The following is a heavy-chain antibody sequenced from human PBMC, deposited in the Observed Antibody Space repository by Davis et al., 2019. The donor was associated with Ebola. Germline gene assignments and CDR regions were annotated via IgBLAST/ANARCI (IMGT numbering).Heavy chain of an antibody. Sequence: GGSLRLSCAASGFIFSDYYMSWIRQAPGKGLEWLSYISSSGETTYYADSVKGRFTISRDNSKNTLYLQMNSLRAEDTAVYYCAKDFVYVYGEDYWGQGTLVTVSS. D-gene: IGHD5/OR15-5a*01. CDR3: AKDFVYVYGEDY. V-gene: IGHV3-11*04. J-gene: IGHJ4*02. CDR2: ISSSGETT. CDR1: GFIFSDYY.